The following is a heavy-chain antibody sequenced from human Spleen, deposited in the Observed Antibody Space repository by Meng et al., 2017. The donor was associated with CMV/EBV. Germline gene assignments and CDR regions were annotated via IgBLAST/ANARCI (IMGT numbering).Heavy chain of an antibody. CDR2: IIPIFHAA. Sequence: ASGGIFRSYAIRWVRQAPGQGLEWMGGIIPIFHAATYAQKVEGRVTITTDDSTNTAYMELSSLRSEDTAIYYCAKEVVNRGAFDLWGRGTLVTVSS. J-gene: IGHJ2*01. CDR1: GGIFRSYA. CDR3: AKEVVNRGAFDL. V-gene: IGHV1-69*05. D-gene: IGHD4-23*01.